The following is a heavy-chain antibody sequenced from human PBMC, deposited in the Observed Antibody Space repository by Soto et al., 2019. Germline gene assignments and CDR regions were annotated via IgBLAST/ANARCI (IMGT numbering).Heavy chain of an antibody. CDR2: LKPDNGGT. CDR3: ARDLCPLGSGSPCPTFGMDL. D-gene: IGHD3-10*01. V-gene: IGHV1-2*02. CDR1: GYTFTGHY. Sequence: QVQLVQSGAEVKPPGASVKVSCKASGYTFTGHYMHWVRQVSGRRLEFLGWLKPDNGGTYYAPKFQGRVTFTRDTSHTTAYMEMSGLHSDDTAVYFCARDLCPLGSGSPCPTFGMDLWGQGTTVAVSS. J-gene: IGHJ6*02.